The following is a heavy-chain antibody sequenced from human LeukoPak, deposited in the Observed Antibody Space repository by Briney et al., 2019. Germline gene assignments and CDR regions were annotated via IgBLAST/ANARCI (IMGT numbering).Heavy chain of an antibody. CDR3: ATGRYCSSTSWYGTYYYGMDV. Sequence: GASVKVSCKVSGYTLTESSMHWVRQAPGKGLEWMGGFDPEDGETIYAQKFQGRVTMTEDTSTDTAYMELRSLRSEDPAVYYCATGRYCSSTSWYGTYYYGMDVWGQGTTVTVSS. V-gene: IGHV1-24*01. CDR2: FDPEDGET. J-gene: IGHJ6*02. D-gene: IGHD2-2*01. CDR1: GYTLTESS.